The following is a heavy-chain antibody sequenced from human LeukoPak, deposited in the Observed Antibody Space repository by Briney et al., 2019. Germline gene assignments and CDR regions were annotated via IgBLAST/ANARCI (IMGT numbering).Heavy chain of an antibody. J-gene: IGHJ4*02. CDR2: IYYTGST. CDR3: AREVLGEIDF. D-gene: IGHD3-16*01. Sequence: PSQTLSLTFTFSRGSISSGDYWSWIRQHPEKGVEWIGYIYYTGSTFYTPSLKSRVTISLDTSKNQFSLRLSSVTAADTATYYCAREVLGEIDFWGQGTLVTVCS. CDR1: RGSISSGDY. V-gene: IGHV4-31*03.